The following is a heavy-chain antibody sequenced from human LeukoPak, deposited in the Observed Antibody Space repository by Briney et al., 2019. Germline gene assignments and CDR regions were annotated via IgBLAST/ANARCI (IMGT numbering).Heavy chain of an antibody. V-gene: IGHV4-34*01. CDR3: ARTTEGGYSYGSFYYYYMDV. CDR2: INHSGST. Sequence: SETLSLTCAAYGGSFSGYYWSWIRQPPGKGLEWIGEINHSGSTNYNPSLKSRVTISVHTSKNQFSLKLSSVTAADTAVYYCARTTEGGYSYGSFYYYYMDVWGKGATVTISS. CDR1: GGSFSGYY. J-gene: IGHJ6*03. D-gene: IGHD5-18*01.